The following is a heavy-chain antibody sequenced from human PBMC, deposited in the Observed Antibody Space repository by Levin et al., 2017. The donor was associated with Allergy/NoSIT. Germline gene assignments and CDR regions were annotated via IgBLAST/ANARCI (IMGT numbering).Heavy chain of an antibody. D-gene: IGHD6-13*01. CDR3: AREPPVIAAAGGPRRTDPLDY. V-gene: IGHV1-18*01. Sequence: GESLKISCQASGYTFTSYGISWVRQAPGQGLEWMGWISAYNGNTNYAQKLQGRVTMTTDTSTSTAYMELRSLRSDDTAVYYCAREPPVIAAAGGPRRTDPLDYWGQGTLVTVSS. CDR1: GYTFTSYG. J-gene: IGHJ4*02. CDR2: ISAYNGNT.